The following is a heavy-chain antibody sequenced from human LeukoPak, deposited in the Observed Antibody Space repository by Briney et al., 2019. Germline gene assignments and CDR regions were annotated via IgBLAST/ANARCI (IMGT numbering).Heavy chain of an antibody. Sequence: SETLSLTCAVYGGSFSGYYWSWIRQPPGKGLEWIGEINHSGSTNYNPSLKSRVTISVDTSKNQFSLKLSSATAADTAVYYCARGTVGATVYYFDYWGQGTLVTVSS. J-gene: IGHJ4*02. CDR1: GGSFSGYY. CDR3: ARGTVGATVYYFDY. D-gene: IGHD1-26*01. CDR2: INHSGST. V-gene: IGHV4-34*01.